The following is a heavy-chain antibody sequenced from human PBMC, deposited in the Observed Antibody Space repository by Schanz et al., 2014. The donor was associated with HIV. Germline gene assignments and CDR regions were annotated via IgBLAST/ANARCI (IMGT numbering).Heavy chain of an antibody. D-gene: IGHD2-15*01. J-gene: IGHJ6*02. Sequence: QVQLVQSGAEVKKPGASVKVSCKASGYSFSDYYIHWVRQAPGQGLEWMGWINPKTGGTHLAQMFQGRVAVTRDTSTSTVYMDLRNLRFEDSAVYYCARERMATGGFDVWGQGTTVTVSS. CDR1: GYSFSDYY. V-gene: IGHV1-2*02. CDR2: INPKTGGT. CDR3: ARERMATGGFDV.